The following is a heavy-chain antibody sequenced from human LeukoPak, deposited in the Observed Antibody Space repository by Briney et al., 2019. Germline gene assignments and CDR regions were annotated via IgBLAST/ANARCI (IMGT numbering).Heavy chain of an antibody. CDR1: VFTFSDYG. V-gene: IGHV3-30*18. CDR2: ISYDGSNK. CDR3: AKAGNAYKWNPFDR. D-gene: IGHD1-20*01. Sequence: TGGSLRLSSAGSVFTFSDYGIPWVRQAPGKGLEWVALISYDGSNKYYADSVKGRFTISRDNSKNTLYLQMNSLRAEDTAVYYCAKAGNAYKWNPFDRWGQGTLVTVSS. J-gene: IGHJ4*02.